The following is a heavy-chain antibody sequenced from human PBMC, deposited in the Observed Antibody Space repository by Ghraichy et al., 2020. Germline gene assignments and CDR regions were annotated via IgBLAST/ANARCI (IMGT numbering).Heavy chain of an antibody. D-gene: IGHD5-24*01. CDR1: GGTFSSYA. V-gene: IGHV1-69*13. Sequence: SVKVSCKASGGTFSSYAISWVRQAPGQGLEWMGGIIPIFGTANYAQKFQGRVTITADESTSTAYMELSSLRSEDTAVYYCARDFGDRRDGYNYVYWGQGTLVTVSS. J-gene: IGHJ4*02. CDR2: IIPIFGTA. CDR3: ARDFGDRRDGYNYVY.